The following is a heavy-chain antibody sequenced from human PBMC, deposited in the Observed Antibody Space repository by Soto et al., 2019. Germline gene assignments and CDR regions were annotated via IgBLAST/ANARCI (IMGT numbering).Heavy chain of an antibody. CDR3: VKEDNNYFYDY. V-gene: IGHV3-30*18. D-gene: IGHD1-1*01. Sequence: QVQLLESGGGVIQPGNSLRLACAASGFTFSSHGMHWVRQAPGKGLEWVAIISRDGVSRFYVDAVKGRFTISRDNSKDTLYLEMSSLGADDSAVYYCVKEDNNYFYDYWGRGTLVTVSS. CDR1: GFTFSSHG. CDR2: ISRDGVSR. J-gene: IGHJ4*02.